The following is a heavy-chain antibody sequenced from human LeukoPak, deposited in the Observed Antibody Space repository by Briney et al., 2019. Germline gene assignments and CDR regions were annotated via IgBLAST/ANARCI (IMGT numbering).Heavy chain of an antibody. J-gene: IGHJ6*02. V-gene: IGHV3-21*01. Sequence: GGFLRLSCAASGFTFSTYSMNWVRQAPGMGLEWVSSMSSSGSYIYYADSVKGRFTISRDNSKNTLYLQMNSLRAEDTAVYYCAREDGVPAAMGDYYYGMDVWGQGTTVTVSS. D-gene: IGHD2-2*01. CDR2: MSSSGSYI. CDR3: AREDGVPAAMGDYYYGMDV. CDR1: GFTFSTYS.